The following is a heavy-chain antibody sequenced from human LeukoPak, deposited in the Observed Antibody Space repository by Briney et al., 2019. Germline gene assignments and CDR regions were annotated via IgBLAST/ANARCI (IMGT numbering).Heavy chain of an antibody. CDR2: IIPIFGIA. J-gene: IGHJ4*02. CDR1: GGTFSSYA. CDR3: AREVGGDGYNLASPSTFFDY. V-gene: IGHV1-69*04. D-gene: IGHD5-24*01. Sequence: SVEVSCKASGGTFSSYAISWVRQAPGQGLEWMGRIIPIFGIANYAQKFQGRVTITADKSTSTAYMELSSLRSEDTAVYYCAREVGGDGYNLASPSTFFDYWGQGTLVTVSS.